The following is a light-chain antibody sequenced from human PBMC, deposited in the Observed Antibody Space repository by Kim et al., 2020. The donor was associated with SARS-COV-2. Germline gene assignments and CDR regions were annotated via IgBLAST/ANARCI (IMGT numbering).Light chain of an antibody. CDR1: QDISNY. J-gene: IGKJ5*01. CDR2: DAS. CDR3: QQCDNLPLT. V-gene: IGKV1-33*01. Sequence: DIQMTQFQSSLSASVGDRVTITCQASQDISNYLNWYQQKPGKAPKVLIYDASNLATGVTSRFSGSGSGTDFTFTISSLQPEDVATYFCQQCDNLPLTFGQGTRLEIK.